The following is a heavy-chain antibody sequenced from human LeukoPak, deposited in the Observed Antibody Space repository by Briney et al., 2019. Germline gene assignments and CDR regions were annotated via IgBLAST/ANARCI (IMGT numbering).Heavy chain of an antibody. CDR1: GFNFSTSP. CDR3: AKTHYDLLDV. J-gene: IGHJ6*02. D-gene: IGHD5-12*01. V-gene: IGHV3-23*01. Sequence: GGSLRLSCAASGFNFSTSPMSWVRQPPGKGLEWVSAMNNGPGATFYRDSVRGRFTISRDDSKSTLYLQMNSLRAEDTGTYYCAKTHYDLLDVWGQGTTVTVSS. CDR2: MNNGPGAT.